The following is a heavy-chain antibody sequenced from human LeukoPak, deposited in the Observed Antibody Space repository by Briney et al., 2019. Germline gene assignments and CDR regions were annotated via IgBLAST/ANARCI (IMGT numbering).Heavy chain of an antibody. CDR2: IYYSGST. CDR3: ARAQYGSGSYSHYYYGMDV. J-gene: IGHJ6*04. Sequence: PSQTLSLTCTVSGGSISSGGYYWSWIRQHPGKGLEWIGYIYYSGSTYHNPSLKSRVTISVDTSKNQFSLKLSSVTAADTAVYYCARAQYGSGSYSHYYYGMDVWGKGTTVTVSS. V-gene: IGHV4-31*03. CDR1: GGSISSGGYY. D-gene: IGHD3-10*01.